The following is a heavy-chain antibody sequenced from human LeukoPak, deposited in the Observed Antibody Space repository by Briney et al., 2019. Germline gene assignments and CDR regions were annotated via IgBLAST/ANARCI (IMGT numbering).Heavy chain of an antibody. CDR2: IKQDGSGK. D-gene: IGHD3-16*01. J-gene: IGHJ4*02. CDR1: VFTFSDYW. V-gene: IGHV3-7*05. Sequence: GGSLTLSCGASVFTFSDYWMSWVRQAPGKRLEFVANIKQDGSGKNQADSVKGRFTISRDNARNSLYLQMNSLRADDTAVYYCVRDNWRAYFDYWGQGSLVTVSS. CDR3: VRDNWRAYFDY.